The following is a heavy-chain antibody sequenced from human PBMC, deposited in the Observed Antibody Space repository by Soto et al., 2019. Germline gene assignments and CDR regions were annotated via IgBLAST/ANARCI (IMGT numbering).Heavy chain of an antibody. CDR1: GGSISSSIYY. J-gene: IGHJ4*02. CDR2: IFYSGST. CDR3: GGQVVTASSPIYYSAY. D-gene: IGHD2-21*02. Sequence: QLRLQESGPGLVKPSETLSLTCTVSGGSISSSIYYGGWIRRPPGKGLEWIGSIFYSGSTYYNPSLKSRVTISADTSEIQFSMRLYSVTAADTAMYYWGGQVVTASSPIYYSAYWGQGLLVTVSS. V-gene: IGHV4-39*01.